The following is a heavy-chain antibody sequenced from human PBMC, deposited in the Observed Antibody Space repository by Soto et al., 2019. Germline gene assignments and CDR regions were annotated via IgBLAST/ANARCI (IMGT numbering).Heavy chain of an antibody. V-gene: IGHV4-39*02. J-gene: IGHJ5*02. CDR1: GASISSSSYF. CDR2: IDYRGTT. CDR3: SRRAPEGFDT. Sequence: QLQLQESGPGLAKPSETLSLNCTVSGASISSSSYFWAWIRRTPGKGLEWIASIDYRGTTYKNPSLKSRVTISLDTSKNHFSLNLGSVTAADTALYYCSRRAPEGFDTWGQGTLVTVSS.